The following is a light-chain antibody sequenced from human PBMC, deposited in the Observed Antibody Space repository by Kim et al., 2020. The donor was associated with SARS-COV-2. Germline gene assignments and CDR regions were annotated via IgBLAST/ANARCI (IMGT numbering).Light chain of an antibody. V-gene: IGKV1-8*01. J-gene: IGKJ4*01. CDR2: AAS. CDR1: QGISRY. CDR3: QQYYSYPT. Sequence: AIRITQFPSSLSASTGDRVTITCRASQGISRYLAWYQQKPGKAPKLLIYAASTLQSGVPSRFSGSGSGTDFTLTISCLQSEDFATYYCQQYYSYPTFGGGTKVDIK.